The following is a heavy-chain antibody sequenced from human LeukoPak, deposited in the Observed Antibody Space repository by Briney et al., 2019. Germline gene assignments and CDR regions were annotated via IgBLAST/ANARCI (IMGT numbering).Heavy chain of an antibody. D-gene: IGHD1-14*01. J-gene: IGHJ3*01. V-gene: IGHV3-23*01. CDR3: AKDHRGYAWEPPNDAFDV. CDR1: GFTFSSYA. Sequence: GGSLRLSCAASGFTFSSYAMSWVRQAPGKGLEWVSTISGSGASTYYADSAKGRFTISRDNSKNTLYLQMNSLRAEDTAVYYCAKDHRGYAWEPPNDAFDVWGQGTVVTVSS. CDR2: ISGSGAST.